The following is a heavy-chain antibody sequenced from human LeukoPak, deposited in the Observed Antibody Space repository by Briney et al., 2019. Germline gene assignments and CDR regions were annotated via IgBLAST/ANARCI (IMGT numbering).Heavy chain of an antibody. J-gene: IGHJ6*02. CDR2: IIPILGIA. CDR1: GGTFSSYT. V-gene: IGHV1-69*04. CDR3: ARDSIVVVVAATRSYYGMDV. Sequence: AASVKVSCKASGGTFSSYTISWVRQAPGQGLEWMGRIIPILGIANYAQKFQGRVTITADKSTSTAYMELSSLRSEDTAVYYCARDSIVVVVAATRSYYGMDVWGQGTTVTVSS. D-gene: IGHD2-15*01.